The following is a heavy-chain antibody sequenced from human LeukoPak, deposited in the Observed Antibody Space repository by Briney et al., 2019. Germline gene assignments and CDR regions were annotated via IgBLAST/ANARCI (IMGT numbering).Heavy chain of an antibody. V-gene: IGHV4-4*07. D-gene: IGHD3-10*01. CDR1: GGFISSYY. CDR3: ARDTSLSGDYYGSGSPLGAFDI. CDR2: IYTSGST. J-gene: IGHJ3*02. Sequence: SETLSLTCTVSGGFISSYYWSWIRQPAGKGLEWIGRIYTSGSTNYNPSLKSRVTMSVDTSKNQFSLKLSSVTAADTAVYYCARDTSLSGDYYGSGSPLGAFDIWGQGTMVTVSS.